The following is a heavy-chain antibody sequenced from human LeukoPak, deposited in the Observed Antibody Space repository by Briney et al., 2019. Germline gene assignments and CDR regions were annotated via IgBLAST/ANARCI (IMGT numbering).Heavy chain of an antibody. J-gene: IGHJ5*02. CDR2: INTNTGNP. V-gene: IGHV7-4-1*02. Sequence: ASVNVSCKASGYTFTTYAMNWVRQAPGQGLEWMGWINTNTGNPTYAQGFTGRFVFSLDTSVSTAYLQINSLRAEDTVIYYCARDFNYGGSWGQGTLVTVSS. D-gene: IGHD4-23*01. CDR3: ARDFNYGGS. CDR1: GYTFTTYA.